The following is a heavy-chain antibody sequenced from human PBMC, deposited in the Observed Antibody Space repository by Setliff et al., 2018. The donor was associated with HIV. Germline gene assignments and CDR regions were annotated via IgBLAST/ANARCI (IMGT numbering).Heavy chain of an antibody. V-gene: IGHV4-38-2*02. D-gene: IGHD1-26*01. J-gene: IGHJ6*03. CDR3: ARHAVAIPTAPYYYFCYMDR. Sequence: PSETLSLTCNVEGSYMSNAYQLGWVRQSPGKGLEWIASVAYSGKISYNPSLKSRVTISRDTSRTHFSLKLASVTAADTAVYYCARHAVAIPTAPYYYFCYMDRWGTGTAVTVSS. CDR2: VAYSGKI. CDR1: GSYMSNAYQ.